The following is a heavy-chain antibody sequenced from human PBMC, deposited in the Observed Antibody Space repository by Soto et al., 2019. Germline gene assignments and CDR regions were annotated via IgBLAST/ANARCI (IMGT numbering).Heavy chain of an antibody. CDR1: GFTFSSYS. CDR3: ATDQSGMDV. CDR2: ISSSSSTI. Sequence: EVQLVESGGGLVQPGGSLRLSCAASGFTFSSYSMNWVRQAPGKGLEWVSYISSSSSTIYYADSVKGRFTISRDNAKYPLYMHMNSLRDKATGVYYSATDQSGMDVWGQGTTVTVSS. V-gene: IGHV3-48*02. J-gene: IGHJ6*02.